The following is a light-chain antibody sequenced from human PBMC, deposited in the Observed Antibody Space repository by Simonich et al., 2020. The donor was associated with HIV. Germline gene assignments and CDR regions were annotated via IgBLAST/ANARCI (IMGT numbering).Light chain of an antibody. CDR1: SGHSRYE. J-gene: IGLJ3*02. Sequence: QLVLTQSPSASASLGASVRLTCTLSSGHSRYEIAWHQQQPEKGPRYFMKVDSDGSHRKGGGIPVRFSGSSYGAERYLTISSLQSEDEADYYCQTWGAGAGANWVFGGGTKLTVL. V-gene: IGLV4-69*01. CDR2: VDSDGSH. CDR3: QTWGAGAGANWV.